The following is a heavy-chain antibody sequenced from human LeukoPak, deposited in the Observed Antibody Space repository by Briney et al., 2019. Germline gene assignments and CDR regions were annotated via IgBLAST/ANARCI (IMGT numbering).Heavy chain of an antibody. J-gene: IGHJ4*02. D-gene: IGHD6-19*01. Sequence: GASVKVSCKASAYTFTSYGISWVRQAPGQGLEWMGWISAYNGNTNYAQKLQGRVTMTTDTSTSTAYMELRSLRSDDTAVYYCARDKLSFIAVAGTSDYWGQGTLVTVSS. CDR3: ARDKLSFIAVAGTSDY. CDR1: AYTFTSYG. CDR2: ISAYNGNT. V-gene: IGHV1-18*01.